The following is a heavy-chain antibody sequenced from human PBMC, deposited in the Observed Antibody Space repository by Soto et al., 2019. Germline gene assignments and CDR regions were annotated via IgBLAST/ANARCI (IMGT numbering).Heavy chain of an antibody. CDR2: INYSGVST. V-gene: IGHV3-23*01. CDR1: GFVFARND. D-gene: IGHD1-26*01. J-gene: IGHJ4*02. CDR3: VSDPNWEWGY. Sequence: GGSLRLSCAVSGFVFARNDMNWVRQRPGKGLEWVSNINYSGVSTYYSDAVKGRFTISRDNSRNILHLEMNSLTVDDTAVYYCVSDPNWEWGYWGQGTPVTVSS.